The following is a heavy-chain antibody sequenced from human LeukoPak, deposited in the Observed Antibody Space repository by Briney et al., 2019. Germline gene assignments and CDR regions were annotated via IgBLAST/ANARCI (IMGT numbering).Heavy chain of an antibody. CDR3: ARHAGGIAAAGTRPFDY. CDR2: ISYSEST. CDR1: GASFSSSTYY. Sequence: SETLSLTCTVSGASFSSSTYYWGWIRQPPGKGLEWIESISYSESTYYSPSLKSRVTMSVDTSKNPFSLKLSSVTAADTAVYYCARHAGGIAAAGTRPFDYWGQGTLVTVSS. D-gene: IGHD6-13*01. J-gene: IGHJ4*02. V-gene: IGHV4-39*01.